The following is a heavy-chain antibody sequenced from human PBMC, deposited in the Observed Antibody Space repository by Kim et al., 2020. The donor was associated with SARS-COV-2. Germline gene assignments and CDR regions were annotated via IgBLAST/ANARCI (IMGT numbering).Heavy chain of an antibody. Sequence: GGSLRLSCAASGFTFSSYWMSWVRQAPGKGLEWVANIKQDGSEKYYVDSVKGRFTISRDNAKNSLYLQMNSLRAEDTAVYYCASQGVAVSYGMDVWGQGTTVTVSS. CDR1: GFTFSSYW. J-gene: IGHJ6*02. D-gene: IGHD6-19*01. CDR3: ASQGVAVSYGMDV. CDR2: IKQDGSEK. V-gene: IGHV3-7*01.